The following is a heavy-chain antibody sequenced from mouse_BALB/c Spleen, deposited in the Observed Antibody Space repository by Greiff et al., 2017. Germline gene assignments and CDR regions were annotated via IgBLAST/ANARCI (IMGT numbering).Heavy chain of an antibody. V-gene: IGHV1-7*01. CDR3: ARRGYYYGSSCCAMDY. CDR2: INPSTGYT. J-gene: IGHJ4*01. Sequence: QVQLKQSGAELAKPGASVKMSCKASGYTFTSYWMHWVKQRPGQGLEWIGYINPSTGYTEYNQKFKDKATLTADKSSSTAYMQLSSLTSEDSAVYDCARRGYYYGSSCCAMDYWGQGTSVTVSS. CDR1: GYTFTSYW. D-gene: IGHD1-1*01.